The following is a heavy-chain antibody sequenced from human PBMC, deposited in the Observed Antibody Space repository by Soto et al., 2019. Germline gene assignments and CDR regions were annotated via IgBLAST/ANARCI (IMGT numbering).Heavy chain of an antibody. J-gene: IGHJ5*02. CDR1: GGSVHGYY. V-gene: IGHV4-34*01. CDR2: INHTGGT. CDR3: ATRITVFGLLIPPFDP. Sequence: SETLSLTCAVYGGSVHGYYWNWIRQPPGKGLEWIGEINHTGGTHYNPSLKSRVTMSVDTSKNQFSLRLSSVTAADTAIYYCATRITVFGLLIPPFDPWGQGTQVTVSS. D-gene: IGHD3-3*01.